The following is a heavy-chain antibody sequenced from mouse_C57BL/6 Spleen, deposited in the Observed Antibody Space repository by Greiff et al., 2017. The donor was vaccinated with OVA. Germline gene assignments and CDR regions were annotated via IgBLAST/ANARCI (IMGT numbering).Heavy chain of an antibody. J-gene: IGHJ4*01. Sequence: VQLQQSGAELVKPGASVKISCKASGYAFSSYWMNWVKQRPGKGLEWIGQIYPGDGDTNYNGKFKGKATLTADKSSSTAYMQLSSLTSEDSAVYFCARRGFLNAMDYWGQGTSVTVSS. V-gene: IGHV1-80*01. CDR3: ARRGFLNAMDY. CDR1: GYAFSSYW. CDR2: IYPGDGDT.